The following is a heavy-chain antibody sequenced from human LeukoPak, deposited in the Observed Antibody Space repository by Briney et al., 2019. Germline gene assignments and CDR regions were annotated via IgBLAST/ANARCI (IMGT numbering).Heavy chain of an antibody. J-gene: IGHJ3*01. CDR3: ARGDYFDRAFDV. CDR1: GFSLSTYW. Sequence: GGSLRLSCAASGFSLSTYWMNWVRQAPGKGLEWVADIKADGSEKYYVDSVKGRSTISRDNAKNSLYLQMSSLRVEDTALYYCARGDYFDRAFDVWGQGTMVTVSS. V-gene: IGHV3-7*01. CDR2: IKADGSEK. D-gene: IGHD3-22*01.